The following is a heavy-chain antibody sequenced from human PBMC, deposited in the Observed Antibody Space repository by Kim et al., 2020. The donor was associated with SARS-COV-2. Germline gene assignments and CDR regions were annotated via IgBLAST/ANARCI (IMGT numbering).Heavy chain of an antibody. CDR2: IYFQGRT. D-gene: IGHD2-8*01. J-gene: IGHJ2*01. CDR1: GASVSAYY. V-gene: IGHV4-59*08. Sequence: SETLSLTCTISGASVSAYYWSWIRQTPGKGLEWIGYIYFQGRTEYNPSLKSRVTISADTSKNQFSMKLNSVTAADTAVYSCARHRGRSCSNGVCSNWYF. CDR3: ARHRGRSCSNGVCSNWYF.